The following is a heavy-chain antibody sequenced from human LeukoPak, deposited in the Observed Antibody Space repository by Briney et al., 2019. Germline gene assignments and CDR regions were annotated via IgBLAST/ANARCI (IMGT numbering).Heavy chain of an antibody. CDR1: GYTFTGYY. CDR2: INPNSGGT. V-gene: IGHV1-2*02. Sequence: ASVKVSCKASGYTFTGYYMHWVRQAPGQGLEWMGWINPNSGGTNYAQKFQGRVTMTRDTSISTAYMELSRLRSDDTAVYYCARGGGYCSSTSCYNENWFDPWGQGTLVTVSS. D-gene: IGHD2-2*02. CDR3: ARGGGYCSSTSCYNENWFDP. J-gene: IGHJ5*02.